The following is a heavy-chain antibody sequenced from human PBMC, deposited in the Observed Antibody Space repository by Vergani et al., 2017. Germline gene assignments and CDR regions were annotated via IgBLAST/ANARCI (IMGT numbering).Heavy chain of an antibody. CDR2: IHTSGST. CDR1: GGSINSHNYY. D-gene: IGHD2-15*01. V-gene: IGHV4-61*02. J-gene: IGHJ4*02. Sequence: QVQLQESGPGLVKPSQPLSLPCTVSGGSINSHNYYWSWIRQPAGKGLEWIGRIHTSGSTNYNPSLKCRFTMSEDTSKNQFSRNLTSVTAADTAVYFCARGSCLGGSCYKPLFDYWGQGILVTVSS. CDR3: ARGSCLGGSCYKPLFDY.